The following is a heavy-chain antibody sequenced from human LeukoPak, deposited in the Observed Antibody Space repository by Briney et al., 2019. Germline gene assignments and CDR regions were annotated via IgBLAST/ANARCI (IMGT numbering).Heavy chain of an antibody. CDR3: ARDKVVGPTQFDY. V-gene: IGHV3-7*01. CDR2: IEQVGSEI. J-gene: IGHJ4*02. CDR1: GFTFSSYW. D-gene: IGHD1-26*01. Sequence: PGGSLRLSCAASGFTFSSYWMSWVRQAPGKWLEWVANIEQVGSEIYYVDSVKGRFTISRDNAKNSLYLQMNSLRAEDTAVYYCARDKVVGPTQFDYWGQGALVTVSS.